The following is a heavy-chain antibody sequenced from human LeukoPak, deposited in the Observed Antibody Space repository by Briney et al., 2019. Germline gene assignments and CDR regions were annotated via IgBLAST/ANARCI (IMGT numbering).Heavy chain of an antibody. CDR1: GGSISSYY. CDR2: IYYSGST. CDR3: ARAGESMVRGVTTAHDAFDI. J-gene: IGHJ3*02. D-gene: IGHD3-10*01. V-gene: IGHV4-59*08. Sequence: SETLSLTCTVSGGSISSYYWSWIRQPPGKGLEWIGYIYYSGSTNYNPSLKSRVTISVDTSKNQFSLKLSSVTAADTAVYYCARAGESMVRGVTTAHDAFDIWGQGTMVTVSS.